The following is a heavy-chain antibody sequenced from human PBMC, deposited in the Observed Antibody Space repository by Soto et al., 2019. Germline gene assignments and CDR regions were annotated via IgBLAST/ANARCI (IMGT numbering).Heavy chain of an antibody. Sequence: QAQLVQCGAEVNKPGASVKVSCKGSGYTFTSYAISWVRQAPGQGLEWMGWISAYNGNTNYAQQLQGRVTMTTDTSTSTAYMQLRSLRSDDTAVYSGAREDPPAHYWGQGTLVTVSS. V-gene: IGHV1-18*01. CDR2: ISAYNGNT. J-gene: IGHJ4*02. D-gene: IGHD2-2*01. CDR3: AREDPPAHY. CDR1: GYTFTSYA.